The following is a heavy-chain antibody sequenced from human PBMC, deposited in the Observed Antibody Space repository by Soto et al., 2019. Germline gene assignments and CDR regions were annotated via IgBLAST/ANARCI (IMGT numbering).Heavy chain of an antibody. V-gene: IGHV1-46*03. D-gene: IGHD4-17*01. CDR3: ARVHTVTTSGGEAFDI. J-gene: IGHJ3*02. CDR2: INPSGGST. Sequence: GASVKVSCKASGYTFTIYYMHWVRQAPGQGLEWMGIINPSGGSTSYAQKFQGRVTMTRDTSTSTVYMELSSLRSEDTAVYYCARVHTVTTSGGEAFDIWGQGTMVTVSS. CDR1: GYTFTIYY.